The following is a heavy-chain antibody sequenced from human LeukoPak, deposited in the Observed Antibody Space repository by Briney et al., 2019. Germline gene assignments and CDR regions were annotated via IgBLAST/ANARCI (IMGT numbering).Heavy chain of an antibody. Sequence: EASVTVSCKASGGTFSSYAISWVRQAPRQGLEWMGGIIPIFGTANYAQKFQGRVTITADESTSTAYMELSSLRSEDTAVYYCARDTGQWLPVYWGQGTLVTVSS. CDR2: IIPIFGTA. CDR3: ARDTGQWLPVY. D-gene: IGHD3-22*01. J-gene: IGHJ4*02. V-gene: IGHV1-69*13. CDR1: GGTFSSYA.